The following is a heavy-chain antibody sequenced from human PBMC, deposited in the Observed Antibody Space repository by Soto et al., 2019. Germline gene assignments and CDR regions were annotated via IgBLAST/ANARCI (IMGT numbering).Heavy chain of an antibody. D-gene: IGHD5-18*01. CDR3: ARRGYSYGFDY. Sequence: SETLSLTCTVSGGSISSSSYYWGWIRQPPGKGLEWIGSIYYSGSTYYNPSLKSRVTISVDTSKNQFSLKLSSVTAADTAVYYCARRGYSYGFDYWGQGTLVTVSS. CDR1: GGSISSSSYY. V-gene: IGHV4-39*01. CDR2: IYYSGST. J-gene: IGHJ4*02.